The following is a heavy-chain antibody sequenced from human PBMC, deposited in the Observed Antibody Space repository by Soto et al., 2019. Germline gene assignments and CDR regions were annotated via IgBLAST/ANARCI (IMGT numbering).Heavy chain of an antibody. V-gene: IGHV4-39*07. CDR3: ARGRITIFGYYYYGMDV. Sequence: PSETLSLTCTVSGGSISSSSYYWGWIRQPPGKGLEWIGNVYYGGSTYYNPSLKSRVTISVDTSKSQFSLKLSSVTAADTAVYYCARGRITIFGYYYYGMDVWGQGTTVTVSS. D-gene: IGHD3-3*01. CDR1: GGSISSSSYY. J-gene: IGHJ6*02. CDR2: VYYGGST.